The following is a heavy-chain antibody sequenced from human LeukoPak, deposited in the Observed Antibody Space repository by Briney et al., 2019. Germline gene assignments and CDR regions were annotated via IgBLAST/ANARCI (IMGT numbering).Heavy chain of an antibody. Sequence: GASVKVSCKASGYTFTGYYIHWVRQAPGQGPEWMGWINPNSGGTNYAQKFQGRVTMTRDTSISTAYMELSRLRSDDTAVYYCARSFRDYVWGSYRYTGGYAFDIWGQGTMVTVSS. V-gene: IGHV1-2*02. CDR1: GYTFTGYY. CDR3: ARSFRDYVWGSYRYTGGYAFDI. D-gene: IGHD3-16*02. J-gene: IGHJ3*02. CDR2: INPNSGGT.